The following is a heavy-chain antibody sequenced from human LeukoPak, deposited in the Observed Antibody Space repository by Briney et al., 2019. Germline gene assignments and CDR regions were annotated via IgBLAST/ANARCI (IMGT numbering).Heavy chain of an antibody. J-gene: IGHJ4*02. CDR1: GFSFSSYG. Sequence: PGGSLRLSCAASGFSFSSYGMHWVRQAPGKGLEWVAFIRYDGSNKYYADSVKGRFTISRDNSKNTLYLQMNSLRAEDTAVYYCARTYSSGWYSPHPYYFDYWGQGTLVTVSS. CDR3: ARTYSSGWYSPHPYYFDY. CDR2: IRYDGSNK. D-gene: IGHD6-19*01. V-gene: IGHV3-30*02.